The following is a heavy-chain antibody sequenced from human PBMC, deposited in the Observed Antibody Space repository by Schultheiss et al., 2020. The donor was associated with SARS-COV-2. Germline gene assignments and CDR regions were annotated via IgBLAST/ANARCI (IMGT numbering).Heavy chain of an antibody. D-gene: IGHD3-22*01. CDR2: ISYDGSNK. CDR1: GFIFNNHG. Sequence: GGSLRLSCAASGFIFNNHGMHWVRQAPGKGLEWVAVISYDGSNKYYADSVKGRFTISRDNSKNTLYLQMNSLRAEDTAVYYCARGHSSGYYNYFDYWGQGTLVTVSS. CDR3: ARGHSSGYYNYFDY. J-gene: IGHJ4*02. V-gene: IGHV3-30*03.